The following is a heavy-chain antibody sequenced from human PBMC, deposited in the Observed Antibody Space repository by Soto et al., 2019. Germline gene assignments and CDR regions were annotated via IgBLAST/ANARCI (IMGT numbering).Heavy chain of an antibody. J-gene: IGHJ4*02. CDR2: FDPEDGET. D-gene: IGHD3-3*01. CDR1: GYTLTELS. Sequence: ASVKVSCKVSGYTLTELSMHWVLQAPGKGLEWMGGFDPEDGETIYAQKFQGRVTMTEDTSTDTAYMELSSLRSEDTAVYYCGLSIADFWSGYYSIDYWGQGTLVTVSS. CDR3: GLSIADFWSGYYSIDY. V-gene: IGHV1-24*01.